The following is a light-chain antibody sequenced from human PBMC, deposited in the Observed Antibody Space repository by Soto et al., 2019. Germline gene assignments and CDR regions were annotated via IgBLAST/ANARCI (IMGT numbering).Light chain of an antibody. CDR3: QQYGSSPT. V-gene: IGKV3-20*01. J-gene: IGKJ3*01. Sequence: EIFLTQSPGTLSLSLWEIATLSCRASQSVSSSYLAWYQQKPGQAPRLLIYGASSRATGIPDRFSGSGSGTDFTLTISRLEPEDFAVYYCQQYGSSPTFGPGTKVDIK. CDR1: QSVSSSY. CDR2: GAS.